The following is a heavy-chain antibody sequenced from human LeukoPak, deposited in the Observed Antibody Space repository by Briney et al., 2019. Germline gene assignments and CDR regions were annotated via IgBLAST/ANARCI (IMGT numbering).Heavy chain of an antibody. CDR3: ARGGPSRGSGVYYFDY. V-gene: IGHV1-69*06. D-gene: IGHD6-19*01. CDR2: IIPIFGTA. J-gene: IGHJ4*02. Sequence: ASVKVSCKASGGTFSIYAISWVRQPPGQGLGWMGGIIPIFGTANYTQKFQGRVTITADKSTSTAYMELSSLRSEDTAVYYCARGGPSRGSGVYYFDYWGQGTLVTVSS. CDR1: GGTFSIYA.